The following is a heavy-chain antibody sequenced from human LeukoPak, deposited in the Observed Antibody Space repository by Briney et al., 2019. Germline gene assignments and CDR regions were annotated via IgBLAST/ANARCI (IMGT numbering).Heavy chain of an antibody. CDR3: ARLVVGAIYY. Sequence: PGGSLRLSCAASAFTFSNYWMNWVRQAPGKGLEWVANIKQDGSEKYYVDSVKGRFTISRDNAKKSLYLQMNSLRAEDTAVYHCARLVVGAIYYWGQGTLVTVSP. V-gene: IGHV3-7*01. CDR1: AFTFSNYW. CDR2: IKQDGSEK. J-gene: IGHJ4*02. D-gene: IGHD1-26*01.